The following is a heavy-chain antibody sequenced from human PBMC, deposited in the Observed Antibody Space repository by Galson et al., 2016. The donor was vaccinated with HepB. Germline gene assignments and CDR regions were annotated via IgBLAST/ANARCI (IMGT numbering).Heavy chain of an antibody. Sequence: SLRLSCAASGFTFRNYALHWVRQAPGKGLEWVALVSDGGSVKYYADSVKGRFTISRDNSENTLYLHMSSLRAEDTAVYYCVREGEFCGGDCYSGYFHHWGQGTLVTFSS. D-gene: IGHD2-21*01. CDR2: VSDGGSVK. CDR1: GFTFRNYA. V-gene: IGHV3-30*04. CDR3: VREGEFCGGDCYSGYFHH. J-gene: IGHJ1*01.